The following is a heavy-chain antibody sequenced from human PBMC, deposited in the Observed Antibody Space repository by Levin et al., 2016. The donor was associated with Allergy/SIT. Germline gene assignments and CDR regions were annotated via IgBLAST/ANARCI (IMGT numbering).Heavy chain of an antibody. Sequence: GGSLRLSCAASGFTFSTYGMNWVRQAPGKGLEWISYISTSGSTIYYADSLKGRFTVSRDNAKNSLYLQVNSLRAEDTAVYYCARQGTGSGSSWYEDYWGQGILVTVSS. CDR1: GFTFSTYG. D-gene: IGHD6-13*01. V-gene: IGHV3-48*01. J-gene: IGHJ4*02. CDR3: ARQGTGSGSSWYEDY. CDR2: ISTSGSTI.